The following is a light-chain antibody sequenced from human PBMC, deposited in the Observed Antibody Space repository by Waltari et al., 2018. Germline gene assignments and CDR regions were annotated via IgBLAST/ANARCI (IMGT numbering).Light chain of an antibody. CDR1: VLATTY. Sequence: SYDLTQPSSVSVSPGQTATTTCSGDVLATTYGRGFKKKPGQAPLLVIYKDSQRPSGIPERLSGTTSGTTITLTISGAQAEDESDYYCYSAADNKMIFGGGTKLTVL. V-gene: IGLV3-27*01. CDR3: YSAADNKMI. CDR2: KDS. J-gene: IGLJ2*01.